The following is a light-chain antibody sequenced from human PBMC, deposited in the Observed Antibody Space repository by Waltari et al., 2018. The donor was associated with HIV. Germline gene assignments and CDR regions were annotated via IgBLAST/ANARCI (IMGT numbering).Light chain of an antibody. Sequence: DIQMTQSPSTLSASVGDRVTITCRASQSISSWWAWYQQKPGKAPKLRIYKASSLDSGVPSRFSGSGSGTEFTLTISSLQPDDFATYYCQQYSTYPAFGQGTKVEIK. CDR2: KAS. CDR3: QQYSTYPA. CDR1: QSISSW. J-gene: IGKJ1*01. V-gene: IGKV1-5*03.